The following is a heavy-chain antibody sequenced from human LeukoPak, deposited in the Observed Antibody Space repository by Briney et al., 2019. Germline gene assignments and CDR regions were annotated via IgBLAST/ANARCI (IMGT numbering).Heavy chain of an antibody. CDR3: TRRAYSAYGMDV. J-gene: IGHJ6*02. V-gene: IGHV3-23*01. CDR2: ITDSGDSA. D-gene: IGHD4-11*01. Sequence: GGSLRLSCAASGFTFSNYAMRWVRQAPGKGLEWVSSITDSGDSAYYTDSVKGRFAMSRDNSKNTLYLQMNSLRAEDAAVYYCTRRAYSAYGMDVWGQGTTVTVSS. CDR1: GFTFSNYA.